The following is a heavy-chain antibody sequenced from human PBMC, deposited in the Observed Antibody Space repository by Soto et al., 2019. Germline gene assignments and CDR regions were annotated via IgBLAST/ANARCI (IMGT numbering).Heavy chain of an antibody. V-gene: IGHV3-7*03. Sequence: PGESLSLSCAASGISFSSYWMSWVRQVPGKGLEWVANIKQDGSDKYYMDSVKGRFTISRDNDKNSLYLQMNSLRVEDTAVYYCVTIAGKPTLDYSGPGTLVTFSS. D-gene: IGHD2-21*01. CDR2: IKQDGSDK. CDR3: VTIAGKPTLDY. CDR1: GISFSSYW. J-gene: IGHJ4*02.